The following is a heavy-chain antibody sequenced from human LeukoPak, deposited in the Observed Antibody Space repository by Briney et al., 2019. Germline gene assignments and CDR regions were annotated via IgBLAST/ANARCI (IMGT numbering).Heavy chain of an antibody. Sequence: SETLSLTCTVSGYSISSGYYWGWIRQRPGKGVEGIGRIYHRGSTDYNPALKRRVTIAVDNSKNQFSLKLSSVTAADTAVYYCARDPYYYDSSGSQRGDAFDIWGQGTMVTVSS. D-gene: IGHD3-22*01. CDR1: GYSISSGYY. J-gene: IGHJ3*02. CDR2: IYHRGST. V-gene: IGHV4-38-2*02. CDR3: ARDPYYYDSSGSQRGDAFDI.